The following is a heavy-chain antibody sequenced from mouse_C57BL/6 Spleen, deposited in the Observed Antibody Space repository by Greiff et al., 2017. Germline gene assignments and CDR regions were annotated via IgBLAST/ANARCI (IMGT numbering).Heavy chain of an antibody. D-gene: IGHD1-1*01. CDR2: IYPGSGNT. CDR1: GYTFTDYY. J-gene: IGHJ4*01. CDR3: AREGSNYYALDY. Sequence: VQLQQSGAELVRPGASVKLSCKASGYTFTDYYINWVKQRPGQGLEWIARIYPGSGNTYYNEKFKGKATLTAEKSSSTAYMQLSSLTSEDSAVYFCAREGSNYYALDYWGQGTSVTVSS. V-gene: IGHV1-76*01.